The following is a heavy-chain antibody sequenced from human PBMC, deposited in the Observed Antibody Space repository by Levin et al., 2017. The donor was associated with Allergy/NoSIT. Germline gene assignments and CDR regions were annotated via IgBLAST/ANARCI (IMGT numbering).Heavy chain of an antibody. D-gene: IGHD6-6*01. J-gene: IGHJ4*02. Sequence: SVKVSCKASGGTFSSYAISWVRQAPGQGLEWMGGIIPIFGTANYAQKFQGRVTITADKSTSTAYMELSSLRSEDTAVYYCARDILKIAARREGGFYYWGQGTLVTVSS. CDR3: ARDILKIAARREGGFYY. CDR2: IIPIFGTA. V-gene: IGHV1-69*06. CDR1: GGTFSSYA.